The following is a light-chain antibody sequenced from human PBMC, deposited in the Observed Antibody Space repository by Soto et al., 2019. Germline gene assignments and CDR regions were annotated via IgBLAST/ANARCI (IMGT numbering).Light chain of an antibody. CDR2: EVS. Sequence: QSALTQPASVSGSPGQSITISCTGTSSDVGGYNYVSWYQQHPGKVPKLMIYEVSSRPSGVSTRFSGSKSGNTASLTISGLQAEDEADYYCSSYTTSSTLVFGGGTKLTVL. CDR3: SSYTTSSTLV. V-gene: IGLV2-14*01. CDR1: SSDVGGYNY. J-gene: IGLJ2*01.